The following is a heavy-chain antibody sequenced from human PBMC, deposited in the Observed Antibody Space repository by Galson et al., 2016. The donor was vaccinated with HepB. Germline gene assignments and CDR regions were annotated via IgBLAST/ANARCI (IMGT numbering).Heavy chain of an antibody. V-gene: IGHV3-7*03. CDR3: ARELATDAFDI. D-gene: IGHD5-12*01. CDR2: IKQDGSEK. CDR1: GFALNSYS. J-gene: IGHJ3*02. Sequence: SLRLSCATSGFALNSYSVNWIRQAPGKGLEWVANIKQDGSEKYYVDSVKGRFTISRDNAQNSLYLQMNNLRAEDAAVYYCARELATDAFDIWGQGTMVTVSS.